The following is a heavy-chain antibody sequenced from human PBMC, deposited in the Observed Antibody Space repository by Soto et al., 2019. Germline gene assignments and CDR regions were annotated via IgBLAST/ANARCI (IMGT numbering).Heavy chain of an antibody. V-gene: IGHV3-21*01. CDR3: ARDPGKQQLVLYYYGMDV. Sequence: PVGSLRLSCAASGFTFSSYSMNWVRQAPGKGLEWVSSISSSSSYIYYADSVKGRFTISRDNAKNSLYLQMNSLRAEDTAVYYCARDPGKQQLVLYYYGMDVWGQGTTVTVSS. J-gene: IGHJ6*02. D-gene: IGHD6-13*01. CDR2: ISSSSSYI. CDR1: GFTFSSYS.